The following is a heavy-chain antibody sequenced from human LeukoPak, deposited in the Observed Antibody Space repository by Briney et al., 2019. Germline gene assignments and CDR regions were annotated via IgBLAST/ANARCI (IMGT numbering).Heavy chain of an antibody. V-gene: IGHV4-34*01. J-gene: IGHJ6*03. CDR3: ARGRNWQTFYHYCMDV. CDR1: GGSFSGYF. Sequence: SETLSLTCGVSGGSFSGYFWTWVRQSPGKGLEWMGEINHSGTTIYNPSFKSRVTIPIDPSKHQVSLNMRSVTAADTAVYYCARGRNWQTFYHYCMDVWGNGTTVTVSS. D-gene: IGHD1-14*01. CDR2: INHSGTT.